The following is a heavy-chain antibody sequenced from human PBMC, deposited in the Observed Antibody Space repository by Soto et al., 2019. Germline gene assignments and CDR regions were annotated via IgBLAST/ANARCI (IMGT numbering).Heavy chain of an antibody. D-gene: IGHD3-22*01. J-gene: IGHJ5*01. CDR1: GGSFSGHS. Sequence: SETLSLTCAVYGGSFSGHSWTWIRQSPGKGLEWIGDINHSGRVNYSPSLKSRVAITLDTSKNQFSLTLSAVTAADTAMYYCSTRAYDTNGYYRFDPWGQGTLVTVSS. CDR3: STRAYDTNGYYRFDP. CDR2: INHSGRV. V-gene: IGHV4-34*01.